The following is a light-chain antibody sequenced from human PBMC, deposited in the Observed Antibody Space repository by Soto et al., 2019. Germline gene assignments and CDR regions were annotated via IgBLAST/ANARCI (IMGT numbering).Light chain of an antibody. CDR1: NTDIGGHKY. Sequence: QSALTQPPSASGSPGQSVTISCTGSNTDIGGHKYVSWYQHHPGKAPKLIIYEVRERPSGVPDRFSGSKSGNAASLTVSGLQADDEATYYCCSYTGTKNVVLFGGGTQLAVL. V-gene: IGLV2-8*01. CDR2: EVR. CDR3: CSYTGTKNVVL. J-gene: IGLJ2*01.